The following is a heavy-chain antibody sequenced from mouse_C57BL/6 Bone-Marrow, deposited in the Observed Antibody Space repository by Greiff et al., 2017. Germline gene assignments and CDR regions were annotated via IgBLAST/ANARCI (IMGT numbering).Heavy chain of an antibody. CDR3: ARRGYYGDY. Sequence: QVQLQQSGPELVKPGASVKISCKASGYAFSSSWMNWVKQRPGKGLEWIGRIYPGDGDTNYNGKFKGKATLTADKSSSTAYMQLSSLTSEDSAVYFGARRGYYGDYWGQGTTLTVSS. J-gene: IGHJ2*01. CDR1: GYAFSSSW. D-gene: IGHD1-1*02. V-gene: IGHV1-82*01. CDR2: IYPGDGDT.